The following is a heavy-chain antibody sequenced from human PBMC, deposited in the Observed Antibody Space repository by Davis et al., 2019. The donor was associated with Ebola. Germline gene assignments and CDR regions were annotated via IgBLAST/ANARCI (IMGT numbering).Heavy chain of an antibody. CDR3: ARYCSGGSCYSQIGYYYYYGMDV. CDR2: IIPILGIA. D-gene: IGHD2-15*01. Sequence: SVKVSCKASGGTFSSYAISWVRQAPGQGLEWMGRIIPILGIANYAQKFQGRVTITADKSTSTAYMELSSLRSDDTAVYYCARYCSGGSCYSQIGYYYYYGMDVWGQGTTVTVSS. J-gene: IGHJ6*02. CDR1: GGTFSSYA. V-gene: IGHV1-69*04.